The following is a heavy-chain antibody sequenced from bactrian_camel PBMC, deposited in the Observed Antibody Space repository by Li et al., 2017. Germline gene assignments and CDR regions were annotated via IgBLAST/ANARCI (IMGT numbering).Heavy chain of an antibody. D-gene: IGHD3*01. CDR3: AADHVLRCFSGSPSRY. CDR2: MASGGTT. Sequence: QVQLVESGGGSVQAGGSLRLACAASGCNLRDYCMGWFRQAPGKEREGVATMASGGTTNYADSVKGRFTISEDNAKNTLYLQMNSLKPEDTAMYYCAADHVLRCFSGSPSRYWGQGTQVTVS. CDR1: GCNLRDYC. J-gene: IGHJ4*01. V-gene: IGHV3S53*01.